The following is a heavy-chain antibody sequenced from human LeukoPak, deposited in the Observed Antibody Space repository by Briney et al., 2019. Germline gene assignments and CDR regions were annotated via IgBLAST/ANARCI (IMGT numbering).Heavy chain of an antibody. V-gene: IGHV4-59*01. CDR3: ARMSIAVAAKDAFDI. D-gene: IGHD6-19*01. Sequence: PSETLSLTCTVSGGSISSYYWSWIRQPPGKGLEWIGYIYYSGRTNYNPSLKSRVTISVDTPKNQFSLKLSSVTAADTAVYYCARMSIAVAAKDAFDIWGQGTMVTVSS. CDR1: GGSISSYY. CDR2: IYYSGRT. J-gene: IGHJ3*02.